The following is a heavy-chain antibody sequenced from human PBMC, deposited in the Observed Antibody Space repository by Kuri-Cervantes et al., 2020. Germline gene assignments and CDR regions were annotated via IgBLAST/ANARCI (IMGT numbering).Heavy chain of an antibody. V-gene: IGHV3-48*01. CDR1: GFTFSSYS. Sequence: GGSLRLSCAASGFTFSSYSMNWVRQAPGKGLEWVSYISSSSSTIYYADSVKGRFTISRDNSKNTLYLQMNSLRAEDTAVYYCAEGGGGPNWNDAGFDPWGQGTLVTVSS. D-gene: IGHD1-20*01. CDR3: AEGGGGPNWNDAGFDP. J-gene: IGHJ5*02. CDR2: ISSSSSTI.